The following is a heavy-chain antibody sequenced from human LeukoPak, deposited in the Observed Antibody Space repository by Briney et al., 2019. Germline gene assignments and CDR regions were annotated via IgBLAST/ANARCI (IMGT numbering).Heavy chain of an antibody. V-gene: IGHV4-39*07. CDR1: GGSISSSSYY. CDR3: ARGLQPRPHDAFDI. J-gene: IGHJ3*02. Sequence: PSETLSLTCTVSGGSISSSSYYWSWIRQPPGKGLERIGEINHSGSTNYNPSLKSRVTISVDTSKNQFSLKLSSVTAADTAVYYCARGLQPRPHDAFDIWGQGTMVTVSS. CDR2: INHSGST. D-gene: IGHD3-16*01.